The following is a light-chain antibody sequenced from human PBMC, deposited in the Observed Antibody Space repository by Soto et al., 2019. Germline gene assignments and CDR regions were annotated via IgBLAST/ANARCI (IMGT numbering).Light chain of an antibody. CDR2: GVT. Sequence: QSVLTQPASLSGSPGQSITISCTGTNSVVGRFNLVSWYQHHPDKAPKLMIFGVTKRPSGVSNRFSGSKSGNTASLTISGLQAEDVSYYYCCSYATGGTYVLGSGPKLTVL. CDR3: CSYATGGTYV. V-gene: IGLV2-23*02. J-gene: IGLJ1*01. CDR1: NSVVGRFNL.